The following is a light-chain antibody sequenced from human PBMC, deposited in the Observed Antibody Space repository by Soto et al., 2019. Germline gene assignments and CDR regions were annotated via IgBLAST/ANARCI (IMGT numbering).Light chain of an antibody. Sequence: DIQMTQSPSSVSASVGDRVTITCRASQDISRWLAGYQQKPGKAPKLLIYGASNLQSGVPSRFSCSGSGTDFTLTISSRQPEDFSTYYCQQATRFPVSFGGGTQGEIK. V-gene: IGKV1-12*01. J-gene: IGKJ4*01. CDR3: QQATRFPVS. CDR2: GAS. CDR1: QDISRW.